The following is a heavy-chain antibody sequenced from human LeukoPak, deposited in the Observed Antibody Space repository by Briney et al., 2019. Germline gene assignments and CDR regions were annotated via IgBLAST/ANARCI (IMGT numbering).Heavy chain of an antibody. D-gene: IGHD4-17*01. Sequence: EASVKVSCKASGYTFTSYGISWVRQAPGQGLEWMGWISAYNGNTNYAEKLQGRVTMTTDTSTSTAYMELRSLRSEDTAVFYFASTSMYGDYVAFAFDRWGQGTLVTVSS. CDR2: ISAYNGNT. V-gene: IGHV1-18*01. CDR1: GYTFTSYG. CDR3: ASTSMYGDYVAFAFDR. J-gene: IGHJ4*02.